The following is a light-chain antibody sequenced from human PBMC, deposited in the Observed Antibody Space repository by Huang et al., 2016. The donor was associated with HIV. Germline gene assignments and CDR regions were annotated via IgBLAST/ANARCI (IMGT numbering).Light chain of an antibody. CDR1: QTITSF. CDR2: DAS. J-gene: IGKJ3*01. CDR3: QQSSSTPFT. V-gene: IGKV1-39*01. Sequence: DIQMTQSPSSLSASVGDRVTITCRASQTITSFLNWYQQKPGKAPKLLIYDASSLQGGVPSRFSGSGSGTSFTLTINTLQPEDFATYYCQQSSSTPFTFGPGTRVDIK.